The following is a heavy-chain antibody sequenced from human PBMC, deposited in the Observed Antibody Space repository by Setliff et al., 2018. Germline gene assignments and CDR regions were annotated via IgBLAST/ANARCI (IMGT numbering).Heavy chain of an antibody. V-gene: IGHV4-61*01. CDR1: GDSINSGPYY. J-gene: IGHJ6*03. CDR3: ARVGMYYNFWSGYYTYYYYYYMDV. Sequence: SETLSLTCSVSGDSINSGPYYWSWIRQPPGKGLEWIGFISYIGNTNYNPSLKSRVTMSVDTSKNQFSLKLSSVTAADTAVYYCARVGMYYNFWSGYYTYYYYYYMDVWGKGTTVTVSS. D-gene: IGHD3-3*01. CDR2: ISYIGNT.